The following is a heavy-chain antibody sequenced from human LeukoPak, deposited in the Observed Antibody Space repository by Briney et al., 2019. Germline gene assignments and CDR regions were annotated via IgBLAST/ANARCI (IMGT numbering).Heavy chain of an antibody. V-gene: IGHV3-30*03. Sequence: PGGSLRLSCAASGFTFSSYGMHWVRQAPGKALEWVAVISYDGSNKYYADSVKGRFTISRDNSKNTLYLQMNSLRAEDTAVYYCARITMVRGVTNSEGWGQGTLVTVSS. J-gene: IGHJ4*02. CDR3: ARITMVRGVTNSEG. D-gene: IGHD3-10*01. CDR1: GFTFSSYG. CDR2: ISYDGSNK.